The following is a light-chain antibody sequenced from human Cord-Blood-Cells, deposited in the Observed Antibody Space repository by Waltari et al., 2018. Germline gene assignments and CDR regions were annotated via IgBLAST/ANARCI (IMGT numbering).Light chain of an antibody. Sequence: NFMLTPPHSVSESPGTTVTISCTASSGSIASNSVQWYQQRPGSAPTTVIYEDNQRPSGVPDRFSGSIDSSSNSASLTISGLKTEDEADYYCQSYDSSNYVFGTGTKVTVL. CDR1: SGSIASNS. V-gene: IGLV6-57*02. CDR3: QSYDSSNYV. J-gene: IGLJ1*01. CDR2: EDN.